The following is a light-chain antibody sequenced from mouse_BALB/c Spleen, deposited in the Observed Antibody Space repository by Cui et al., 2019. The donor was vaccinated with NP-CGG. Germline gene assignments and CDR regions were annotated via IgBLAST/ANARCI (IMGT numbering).Light chain of an antibody. CDR1: NGAVTTSNY. V-gene: IGLV1*01. Sequence: AVVTQESALTTSPGETVTLTCHSSNGAVTTSNYANWVQEKPDHLFTGLIGGTNNRAPGVPARFSGSLIGDKAALTITGAQTEDEAIYFCALWYSNHWVFGGGTKLTVL. CDR2: GTN. CDR3: ALWYSNHWV. J-gene: IGLJ1*01.